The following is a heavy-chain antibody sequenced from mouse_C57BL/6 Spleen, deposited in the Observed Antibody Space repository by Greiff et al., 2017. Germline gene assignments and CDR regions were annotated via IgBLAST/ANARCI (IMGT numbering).Heavy chain of an antibody. Sequence: VKLQQPGAELVRPGSSVKLSCKASGYTFTSYWMHWVKQRPIQGLGWIGNIDPSDSETHYNQKFKDKATLNVDKSSSTPYMQLSILTSEDSAVYYCARYGSLYYSNRTYAMDYWGQGTSVTVSS. CDR1: GYTFTSYW. CDR3: ARYGSLYYSNRTYAMDY. CDR2: IDPSDSET. V-gene: IGHV1-52*01. D-gene: IGHD2-5*01. J-gene: IGHJ4*01.